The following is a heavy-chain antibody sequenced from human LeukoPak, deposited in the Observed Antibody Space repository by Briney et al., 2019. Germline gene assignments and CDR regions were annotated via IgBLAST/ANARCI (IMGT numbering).Heavy chain of an antibody. D-gene: IGHD3-22*01. CDR3: ARGLLRGSFDNSGSGY. Sequence: PGRSLRLSCTASGFTFSSYAMHWVRQAPGKGLEWVAVISYEGSNKYYADSVKGRFTISRDNSKNTLYLQMNSLRAEDTAVYYCARGLLRGSFDNSGSGYWGQAPWSPSPQ. CDR1: GFTFSSYA. J-gene: IGHJ1*01. CDR2: ISYEGSNK. V-gene: IGHV3-30-3*01.